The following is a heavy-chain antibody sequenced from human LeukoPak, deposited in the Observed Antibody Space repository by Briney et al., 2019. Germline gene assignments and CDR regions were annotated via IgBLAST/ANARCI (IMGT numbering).Heavy chain of an antibody. Sequence: SETLSLTCTVSGGSISSYYWSWIRQPPGKGLEWIGYIYYSGSTNYTPSLKSRVTISVDTSKNQLSLKLSSVTAADTAVYYCARHWSGYDYSPLTLDYWGQGTLVTVSS. CDR3: ARHWSGYDYSPLTLDY. J-gene: IGHJ4*02. V-gene: IGHV4-59*08. CDR1: GGSISSYY. D-gene: IGHD5-12*01. CDR2: IYYSGST.